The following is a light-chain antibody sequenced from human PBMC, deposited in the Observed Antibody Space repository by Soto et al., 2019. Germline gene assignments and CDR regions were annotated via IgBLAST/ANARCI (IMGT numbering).Light chain of an antibody. V-gene: IGKV3-11*01. Sequence: ENVLTQSPVTLSLSLGERATLSCRASQSVSGYLAWYQQIPGQAPRLLIYDVSQRAPGIPARFTGSGSGTDLTLTISRLEPEDFAVYYCQDRSNWPLFTFGRGTKVEIK. CDR3: QDRSNWPLFT. CDR2: DVS. J-gene: IGKJ4*01. CDR1: QSVSGY.